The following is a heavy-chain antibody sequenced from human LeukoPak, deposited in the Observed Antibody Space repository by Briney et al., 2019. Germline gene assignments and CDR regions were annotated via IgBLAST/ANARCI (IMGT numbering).Heavy chain of an antibody. D-gene: IGHD4-17*01. CDR2: IYYSGST. CDR1: GGSISSYY. CDR3: AREPTVSLFDY. J-gene: IGHJ4*02. V-gene: IGHV4-59*12. Sequence: SETLSLTCTVSGGSISSYYWSWIRQPPGKGLEWIGYIYYSGSTNYNPSLKSRVTMSVDTSKNQFSLKLSSVTAADTAVYYCAREPTVSLFDYWGQGTLVTVSS.